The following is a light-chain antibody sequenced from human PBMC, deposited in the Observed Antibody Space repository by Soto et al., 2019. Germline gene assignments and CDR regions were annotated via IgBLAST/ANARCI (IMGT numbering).Light chain of an antibody. CDR3: QQYGSSPET. CDR2: GAS. V-gene: IGKV3-20*01. J-gene: IGKJ1*01. Sequence: ETVLTQSPATLSLSPGERVTLSCRASQSVSSYLAWYQQKPGQAPRLLIYGASSRATGISDRFSGSGSGTDFTLTISRLEPEDFAVYYCQQYGSSPETFGQGTKVDIK. CDR1: QSVSSY.